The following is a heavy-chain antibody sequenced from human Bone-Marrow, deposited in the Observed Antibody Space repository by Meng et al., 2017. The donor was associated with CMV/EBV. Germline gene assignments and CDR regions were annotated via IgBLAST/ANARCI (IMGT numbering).Heavy chain of an antibody. CDR3: ASGVIVLVPGRTHVYHYGLDG. Sequence: ASVKVSCKASGYTFTGYYMHWVRQAPGQGLEWMGRINPNSGGTNYAQKFQGRVTMTRDTSISTAYMELSRLRSEDTAVYYCASGVIVLVPGRTHVYHYGLDGWGQGTTVTVSS. CDR1: GYTFTGYY. CDR2: INPNSGGT. J-gene: IGHJ6*02. D-gene: IGHD2-2*01. V-gene: IGHV1-2*02.